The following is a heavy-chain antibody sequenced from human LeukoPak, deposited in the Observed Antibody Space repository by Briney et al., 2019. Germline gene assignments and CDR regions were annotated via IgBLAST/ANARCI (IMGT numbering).Heavy chain of an antibody. J-gene: IGHJ4*02. CDR1: GFTFSSYA. Sequence: PGGSLRLSCAASGFTFSSYAMSWVRQAPGKGLEWVSAISGSGGSTYYADSVKGRFTISRDNSKNTLYLQMNSLRAEDTAVYYCAKDSINDFWSGYYTGSYFDYWGQGTLVTVSS. CDR3: AKDSINDFWSGYYTGSYFDY. V-gene: IGHV3-23*01. CDR2: ISGSGGST. D-gene: IGHD3-3*01.